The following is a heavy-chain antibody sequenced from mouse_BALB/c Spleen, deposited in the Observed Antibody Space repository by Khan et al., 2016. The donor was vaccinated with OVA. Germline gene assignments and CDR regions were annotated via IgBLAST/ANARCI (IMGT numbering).Heavy chain of an antibody. Sequence: EVKLVESGGGLVKPGGSLKLSCAASGFTFSSYAMSWVRQTPEKRLEWVATISSGGSYSYYPDSVKGRFTITRDNAQNTLYLQMSSLRSEDTALSCCARVAWGYFDYWGQGTTLTVSS. V-gene: IGHV5-9-3*01. CDR3: ARVAWGYFDY. CDR2: ISSGGSYS. CDR1: GFTFSSYA. J-gene: IGHJ2*01.